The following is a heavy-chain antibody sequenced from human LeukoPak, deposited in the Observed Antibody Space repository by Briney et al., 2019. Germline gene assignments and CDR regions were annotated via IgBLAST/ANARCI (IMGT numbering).Heavy chain of an antibody. Sequence: SETLSLTCAVYGGSFSGYYWSWIRQPPGRGLEWIGEINHSGSTNYNPSLKSRVTISVDTSKNQFSLKLSSVTAADTAVYYCARLRRYYDSSGYYRIVGSGLDYWGQGTLVTVSS. CDR2: INHSGST. CDR3: ARLRRYYDSSGYYRIVGSGLDY. CDR1: GGSFSGYY. D-gene: IGHD3-22*01. V-gene: IGHV4-34*01. J-gene: IGHJ4*02.